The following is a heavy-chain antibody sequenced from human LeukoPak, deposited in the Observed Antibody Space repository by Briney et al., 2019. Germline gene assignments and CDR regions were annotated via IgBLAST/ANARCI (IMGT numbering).Heavy chain of an antibody. Sequence: SETLSLTCTVSGGSIARSSDYWGWIRQSPGKGLEWIGCIFYSGRTDYNPSLKSRVTISVDTSKNQFSLKLSSVTAADTAVYYCARHPGYFDYWGQGTLVTVSS. CDR3: ARHPGYFDY. CDR1: GGSIARSSDY. V-gene: IGHV4-39*01. J-gene: IGHJ4*02. CDR2: IFYSGRT.